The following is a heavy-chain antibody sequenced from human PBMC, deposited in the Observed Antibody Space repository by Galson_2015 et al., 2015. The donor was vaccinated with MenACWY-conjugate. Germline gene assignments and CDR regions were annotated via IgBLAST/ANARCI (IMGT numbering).Heavy chain of an antibody. Sequence: SLRLSCAASGFTLTSYWMHWVRQAPGKGLVWVSHINWDGSTTSQADSVKGRFSISRDNAKNTLYLQMNSLTAEDTAVYYCARGVGYSYGHIDYCGQGALVTVSS. CDR3: ARGVGYSYGHIDY. CDR1: GFTLTSYW. D-gene: IGHD5-18*01. V-gene: IGHV3-74*01. CDR2: INWDGSTT. J-gene: IGHJ4*02.